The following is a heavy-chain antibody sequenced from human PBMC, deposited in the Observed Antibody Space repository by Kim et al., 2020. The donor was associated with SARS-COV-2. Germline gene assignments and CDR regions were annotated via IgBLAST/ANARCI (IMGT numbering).Heavy chain of an antibody. Sequence: SGPTLVKPTQTLTLTCTFSGFSLSTTGVAVGWIRQPPGKALEWLALIYWDDDKRFSPSLKSRLTITKDTSKNQVVLTMTNMDPVDTATYYCAHRPRAYAGDAFDIWGQGTMVTVSS. D-gene: IGHD3-16*01. CDR2: IYWDDDK. J-gene: IGHJ3*02. CDR1: GFSLSTTGVA. CDR3: AHRPRAYAGDAFDI. V-gene: IGHV2-5*02.